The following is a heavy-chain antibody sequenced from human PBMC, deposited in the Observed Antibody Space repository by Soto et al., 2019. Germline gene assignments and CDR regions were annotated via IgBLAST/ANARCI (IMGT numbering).Heavy chain of an antibody. V-gene: IGHV1-2*04. CDR1: GYTFTGYY. Sequence: ASVKVSCKASGYTFTGYYMHWVRQAPGQGLEWMGWINPNSGGTNYAQKFQGWVTMTRDTSISTAYMELSRLRSDDTAVYYCARGAPRGSYTIADCGYWGQGTLVTVSS. CDR2: INPNSGGT. D-gene: IGHD1-26*01. J-gene: IGHJ4*02. CDR3: ARGAPRGSYTIADCGY.